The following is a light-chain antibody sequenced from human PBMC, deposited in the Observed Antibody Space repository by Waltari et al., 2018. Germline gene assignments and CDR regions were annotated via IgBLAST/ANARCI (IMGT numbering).Light chain of an antibody. CDR3: QQSYSTPRT. V-gene: IGKV3-11*01. J-gene: IGKJ2*02. Sequence: EIVLTQSPGTLSVSPGETATLSCRASQAVSNYLGWYQQKPGQPPRLLINDASNRAPGVPARFSGSGSGTDFTLTISSLEPEDFATYYCQQSYSTPRTFGQGTKLEIK. CDR2: DAS. CDR1: QAVSNY.